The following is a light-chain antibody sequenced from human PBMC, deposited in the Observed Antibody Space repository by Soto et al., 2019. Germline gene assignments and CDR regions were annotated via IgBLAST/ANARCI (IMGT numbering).Light chain of an antibody. J-gene: IGLJ1*01. CDR1: SSDVTRYNY. CDR2: DVS. V-gene: IGLV2-14*03. Sequence: QSVLTQPAPVSASPGQSITISCTGTSSDVTRYNYVSWYQQHPGKAPKLMIYDVSNRPSGVSNRFSGSKSGNTASLTISGLQAEDEADYYCGSYTSGNTLEVFGTGTKVTVL. CDR3: GSYTSGNTLEV.